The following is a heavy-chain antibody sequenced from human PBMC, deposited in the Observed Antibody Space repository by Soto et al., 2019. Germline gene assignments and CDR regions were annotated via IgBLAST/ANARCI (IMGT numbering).Heavy chain of an antibody. CDR1: GFTVSSNY. V-gene: IGHV3-53*04. J-gene: IGHJ5*02. CDR3: ARGRDCGGDCPNWFDP. CDR2: IYSGGST. D-gene: IGHD2-21*02. Sequence: LXLSCAASGFTVSSNYMSWVRQAPGKGLEWVSVIYSGGSTXYADSVKGRFTISRHNSKNTLYLQMNSLRAEDTAVYYCARGRDCGGDCPNWFDPWGQGTLVTVSS.